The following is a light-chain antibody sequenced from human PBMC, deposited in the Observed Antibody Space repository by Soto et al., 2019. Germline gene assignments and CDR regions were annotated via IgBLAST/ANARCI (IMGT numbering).Light chain of an antibody. V-gene: IGLV2-14*01. CDR1: SSDVGGYNY. Sequence: QSALTQPAAVSGSPGQSITISCTGTSSDVGGYNYVSWYQQHPGKAPKLMIYDVSNRPSGVSNRFSGSKSGNTASLTISGLQAGDEADYYCSSYTSSNTLYVFGTGTKVPVL. CDR3: SSYTSSNTLYV. J-gene: IGLJ1*01. CDR2: DVS.